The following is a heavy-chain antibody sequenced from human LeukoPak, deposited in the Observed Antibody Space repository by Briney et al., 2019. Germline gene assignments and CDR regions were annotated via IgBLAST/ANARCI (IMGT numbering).Heavy chain of an antibody. Sequence: GQSLKISCKGSGYSFPNYWIGWVRQIPGKGLEWMGIIYPGHSHTRYSPSFQDQVTISVDKSISTAYLQWSSLKASDTAMYYCARGPYAYTSSATLGSYNWFDPWGQGSLVTVSS. D-gene: IGHD2-2*02. CDR2: IYPGHSHT. J-gene: IGHJ5*02. CDR1: GYSFPNYW. CDR3: ARGPYAYTSSATLGSYNWFDP. V-gene: IGHV5-51*01.